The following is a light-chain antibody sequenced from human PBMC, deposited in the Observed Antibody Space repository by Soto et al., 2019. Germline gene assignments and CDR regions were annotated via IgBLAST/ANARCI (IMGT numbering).Light chain of an antibody. Sequence: EIVLTQFPATLSLSPGERATLSCRASQSVSSYLAWYQQKPGQAPRLLIYDASNRATGIPARFSGSGSGTDFTLTISSLEPEDFAVYYCQQRSNWPLFGQGTKVEIK. CDR3: QQRSNWPL. CDR2: DAS. CDR1: QSVSSY. V-gene: IGKV3-11*01. J-gene: IGKJ1*01.